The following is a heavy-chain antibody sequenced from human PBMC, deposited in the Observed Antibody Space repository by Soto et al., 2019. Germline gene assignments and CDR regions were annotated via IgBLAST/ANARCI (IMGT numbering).Heavy chain of an antibody. J-gene: IGHJ5*02. V-gene: IGHV3-21*01. D-gene: IGHD1-7*01. Sequence: GGSLRLSCAASGFTFSSYSMNWVRQAPGKGLEWVSSISSSSSYIYYADSVKGRFTISSDNAKNSLYLQMNSLRAEDTAVYYCATYNWNYKGFDPWGQGTLVTVSS. CDR1: GFTFSSYS. CDR3: ATYNWNYKGFDP. CDR2: ISSSSSYI.